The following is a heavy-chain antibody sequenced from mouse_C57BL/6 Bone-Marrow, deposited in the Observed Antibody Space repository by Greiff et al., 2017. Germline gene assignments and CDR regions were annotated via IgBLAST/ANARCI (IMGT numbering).Heavy chain of an antibody. J-gene: IGHJ3*01. CDR2: ISSGSSTI. Sequence: EVKLMESGGGLVKPGGSLKLSCAASGFTFSDYGMHWVRQAPEKGLEWVAYISSGSSTIYYADTVKGRFTISRDNAKNTLFLQMTSLRSEDTAMYYCARPDVYSAWFAYWGQGTLVTVSA. CDR3: ARPDVYSAWFAY. D-gene: IGHD2-3*01. V-gene: IGHV5-17*01. CDR1: GFTFSDYG.